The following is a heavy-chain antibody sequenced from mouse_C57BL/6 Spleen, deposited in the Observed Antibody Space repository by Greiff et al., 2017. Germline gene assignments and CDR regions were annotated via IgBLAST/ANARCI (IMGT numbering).Heavy chain of an antibody. CDR3: ARGDGSYYYAMDY. D-gene: IGHD2-3*01. Sequence: VQRVESGAELVKPGASVKISCKASGYAFSSYWMNWVKQRPGKGLEWIGQIYPGDGDTNYNGKFKGKATLTADKSSSTAYMQLSSLTSEDSAVYFCARGDGSYYYAMDYWGQGTSVTVSS. J-gene: IGHJ4*01. V-gene: IGHV1-80*01. CDR1: GYAFSSYW. CDR2: IYPGDGDT.